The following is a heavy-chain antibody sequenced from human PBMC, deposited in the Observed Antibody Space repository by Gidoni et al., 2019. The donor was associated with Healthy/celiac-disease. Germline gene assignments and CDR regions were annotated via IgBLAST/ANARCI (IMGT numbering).Heavy chain of an antibody. CDR2: IIPIFVTA. J-gene: IGHJ3*02. D-gene: IGHD3-22*01. V-gene: IGHV1-69*01. CDR1: GGTFSSYA. Sequence: QVQLVQSGAEVKKPGSSVKVSCKASGGTFSSYAISWVRQAPGHGLEWMGGIIPIFVTANYAQKFQGRVTITADESTSTAYMELSSLRSEDTAVYYCARGTYYYDSSGYSYDAFDIWGQGTMVTVSS. CDR3: ARGTYYYDSSGYSYDAFDI.